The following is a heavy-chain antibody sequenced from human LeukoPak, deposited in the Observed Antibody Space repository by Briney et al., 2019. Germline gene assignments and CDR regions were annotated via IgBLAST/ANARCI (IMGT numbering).Heavy chain of an antibody. V-gene: IGHV3-23*01. CDR3: AKDLIRLGETALAGSPY. CDR2: ISGSGGST. Sequence: GGSLRLSCAASGFSFGSYAMSWVRQAPGKGLEWVATISGSGGSTYYAESVEGRFTISRDNSRNILYLQMNSLRVEDMAVYYCAKDLIRLGETALAGSPYWGQGTLVTVSP. D-gene: IGHD5-18*01. J-gene: IGHJ4*02. CDR1: GFSFGSYA.